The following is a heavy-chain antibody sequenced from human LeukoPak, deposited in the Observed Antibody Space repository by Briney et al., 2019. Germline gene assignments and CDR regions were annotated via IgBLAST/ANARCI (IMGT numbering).Heavy chain of an antibody. CDR1: GGTFSSYA. Sequence: SVKVSCKASGGTFSSYAISWVRQAPGQGLEWMGGIIPIFGTANYAQKFQGRVTMTTDTSTSTAYMELRSLRSDDTAVYYCARWTEPYYYDSSGYPEYFQHWGQGTLVTVSS. V-gene: IGHV1-69*05. CDR2: IIPIFGTA. CDR3: ARWTEPYYYDSSGYPEYFQH. D-gene: IGHD3-22*01. J-gene: IGHJ1*01.